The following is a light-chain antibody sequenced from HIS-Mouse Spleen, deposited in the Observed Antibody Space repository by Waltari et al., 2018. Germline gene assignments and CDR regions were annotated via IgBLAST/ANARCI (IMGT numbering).Light chain of an antibody. Sequence: SYELTQPPSVSVSPGQTASITCSGDKLGDKYTCWYQQKPGQSPVLVIYQDSKRPSGIPERFSGSNSGNTATLTISSLEPEDFAVYYCQQRSNWPTFGGGTK. J-gene: IGLJ2*01. CDR3: QQRSNWPT. CDR2: QDS. CDR1: KLGDKY. V-gene: IGLV3-1*01.